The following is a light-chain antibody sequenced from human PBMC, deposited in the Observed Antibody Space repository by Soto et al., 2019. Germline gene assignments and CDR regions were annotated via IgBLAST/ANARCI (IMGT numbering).Light chain of an antibody. CDR2: YAS. CDR1: ESVHRN. CDR3: QHYSNWPPT. Sequence: EVVMTQSPATLSVSPGERVTLSCRASESVHRNLPWYHQKPGQGPSLLIYYASTRDTGVPDRFTGSGSGTEFTLTISSLQSEDFGVYHCQHYSNWPPTFGPGTKVEIK. V-gene: IGKV3-15*01. J-gene: IGKJ3*01.